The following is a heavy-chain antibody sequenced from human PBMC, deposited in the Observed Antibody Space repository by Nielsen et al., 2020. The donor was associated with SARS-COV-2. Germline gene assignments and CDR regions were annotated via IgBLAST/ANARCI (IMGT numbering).Heavy chain of an antibody. D-gene: IGHD3-3*01. CDR1: GFTFSSYE. CDR2: ISSSGSTI. Sequence: GESLKISCAASGFTFSSYEMNWVRQAPGKGLEWVSYISSSGSTIYYADSVKGRFTISRDNAKNSLYLQMNSLRAEDTAVYYCARDLRITIFGGMPDYYYYGMDVWGQGTTVTVSS. J-gene: IGHJ6*02. CDR3: ARDLRITIFGGMPDYYYYGMDV. V-gene: IGHV3-48*03.